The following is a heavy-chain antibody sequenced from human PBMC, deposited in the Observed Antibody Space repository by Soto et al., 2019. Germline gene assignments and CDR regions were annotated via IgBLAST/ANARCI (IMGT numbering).Heavy chain of an antibody. V-gene: IGHV4-39*01. CDR2: IYYSGRT. D-gene: IGHD1-1*01. CDR1: GGSISSYSLY. Sequence: SETLSLTCTVSGGSISSYSLYWGCIRQAPGKGLEWIGSIYYSGRTYYNPSLNNRVTISVDTSKNQFSLKLNSVTAADTAVYYCARHWTVQGFDFWGQGTLVTVSS. J-gene: IGHJ4*02. CDR3: ARHWTVQGFDF.